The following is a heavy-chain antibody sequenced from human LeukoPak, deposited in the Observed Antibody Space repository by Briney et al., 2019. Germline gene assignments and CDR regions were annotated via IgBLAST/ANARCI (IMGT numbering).Heavy chain of an antibody. J-gene: IGHJ4*02. Sequence: ASVKVSCKASGYTFTSYYMHWVRQAPGQGLEWMGIINPSGGSTIYAQKFQGRVTMTRDTSTSTVYMELSSLRSEDTAVYYCARANGSGSYVFFHFDYWGQGTLVTVSS. D-gene: IGHD3-10*01. V-gene: IGHV1-46*01. CDR2: INPSGGST. CDR1: GYTFTSYY. CDR3: ARANGSGSYVFFHFDY.